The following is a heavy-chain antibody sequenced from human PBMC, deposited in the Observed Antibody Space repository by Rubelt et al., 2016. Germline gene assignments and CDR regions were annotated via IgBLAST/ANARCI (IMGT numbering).Heavy chain of an antibody. D-gene: IGHD6-13*01. V-gene: IGHV4-34*01. CDR2: INHHGST. J-gene: IGHJ6*02. Sequence: QVQLQQWGAGLLKPSETLSLTCAVYGGSFSGYYWSWIRQPPGKGLELIGEINHHGSTHYNPSLKSRVTISVDTSKNQFSLKLSSVTAADTAVYYCARGRRGSSSWLGRDYYGMDVWGQGTTVTVSS. CDR3: ARGRRGSSSWLGRDYYGMDV. CDR1: GGSFSGYY.